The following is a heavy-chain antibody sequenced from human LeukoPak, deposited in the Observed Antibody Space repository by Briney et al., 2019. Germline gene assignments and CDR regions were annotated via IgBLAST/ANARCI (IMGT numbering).Heavy chain of an antibody. J-gene: IGHJ4*01. Sequence: PGESLKISCKASGYNFPSSWIAWVRQLPGKGLEWMGIIYPGYSDTIYSPSFQGQVTISADTSITTAYLQWSSLKASDTAIYYCARQSPGRRGGCYYVPPDFWGQGTLVTVSS. CDR1: GYNFPSSW. D-gene: IGHD3-22*01. CDR3: ARQSPGRRGGCYYVPPDF. V-gene: IGHV5-51*01. CDR2: IYPGYSDT.